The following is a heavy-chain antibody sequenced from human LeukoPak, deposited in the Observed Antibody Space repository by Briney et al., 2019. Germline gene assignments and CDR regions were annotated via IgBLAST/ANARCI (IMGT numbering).Heavy chain of an antibody. D-gene: IGHD6-19*01. CDR2: INHSGST. CDR3: ARSSSGWYGYYFDY. V-gene: IGHV4-34*01. CDR1: GGSFSGYY. Sequence: KPSETLSLTCAVYGGSFSGYYWSWIRQPPGKGLEWIGEINHSGSTNYNPSLKSRVTISVDTSQNQFSLKLSSVTAADTAVYYCARSSSGWYGYYFDYWGQGTLVTVSS. J-gene: IGHJ4*02.